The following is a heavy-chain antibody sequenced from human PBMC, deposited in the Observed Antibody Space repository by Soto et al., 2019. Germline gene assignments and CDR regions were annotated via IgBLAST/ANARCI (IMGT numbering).Heavy chain of an antibody. Sequence: QVQLVESGGGVVQPGRSLRLSCAASGFTFSSYGMHWVRQAPGKGLEWVAVIWYDGSNKYYADSVKGRFTISRDNSKNTLYLQMNSLRAEDTAVYYCARDSSRWYYFDYWGEGTLVTVSS. CDR3: ARDSSRWYYFDY. V-gene: IGHV3-33*01. J-gene: IGHJ4*02. D-gene: IGHD6-13*01. CDR1: GFTFSSYG. CDR2: IWYDGSNK.